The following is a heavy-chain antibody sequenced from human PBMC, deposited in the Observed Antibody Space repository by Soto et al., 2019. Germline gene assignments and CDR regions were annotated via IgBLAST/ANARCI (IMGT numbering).Heavy chain of an antibody. CDR1: GFTLDDCT. CDR2: ISWDGGST. J-gene: IGHJ4*02. CDR3: ALEGFLTPSGLRY. V-gene: IGHV3-43*01. Sequence: GGSLRLSCAASGFTLDDCTMHWVRQAPGKGLEWVSLISWDGGSTYYADSVKGRFTISRDNSKNSLYLQMNSLRTEDTALYYCALEGFLTPSGLRYSGQAPLVTLSS. D-gene: IGHD4-17*01.